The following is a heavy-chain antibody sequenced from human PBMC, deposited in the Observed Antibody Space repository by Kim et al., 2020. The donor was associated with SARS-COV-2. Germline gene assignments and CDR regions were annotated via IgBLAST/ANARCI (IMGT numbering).Heavy chain of an antibody. CDR3: AKDREQWLVTREFDY. CDR2: ITCSGGST. J-gene: IGHJ4*02. D-gene: IGHD6-19*01. CDR1: GFNFSSYA. V-gene: IGHV3-23*01. Sequence: GGSLRLSCAASGFNFSSYAMRWVRQAPGKGLEWVSAITCSGGSTYYADSVKGRFTISRDNSKNTLYLQMNSLRAEDTAVYYCAKDREQWLVTREFDYWGQGTLVTVSS.